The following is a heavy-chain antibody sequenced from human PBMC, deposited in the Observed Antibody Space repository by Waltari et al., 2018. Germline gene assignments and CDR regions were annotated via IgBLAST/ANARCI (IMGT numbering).Heavy chain of an antibody. Sequence: QVQLVESGGGVVQPGRSLRLSCAASGFTFSSYAMHWVRQAPGKGLEWVAVISYDGSNKYYADSVKGRFTISRDNSKNTLYLQMNSLRAEDTAVYYCARGQGVTLMDVWGKGTTVTVSS. D-gene: IGHD3-10*01. V-gene: IGHV3-30-3*01. CDR1: GFTFSSYA. J-gene: IGHJ6*04. CDR2: ISYDGSNK. CDR3: ARGQGVTLMDV.